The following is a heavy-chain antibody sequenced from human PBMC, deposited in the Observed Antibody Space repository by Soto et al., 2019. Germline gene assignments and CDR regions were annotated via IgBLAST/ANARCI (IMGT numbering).Heavy chain of an antibody. J-gene: IGHJ4*02. D-gene: IGHD1-7*01. Sequence: QITLKESGPTLVKPTQTLTLTCTFSGFSLSSSGVGVGWIRQPPGKALEWLALIYWNDHNRYYPSLSSRLTISKDTSKNPVVLTMTTMDPVDTATYYCARRHQGGTFDQFDYWGQRTLVTVSS. CDR1: GFSLSSSGVG. CDR3: ARRHQGGTFDQFDY. V-gene: IGHV2-5*01. CDR2: IYWNDHN.